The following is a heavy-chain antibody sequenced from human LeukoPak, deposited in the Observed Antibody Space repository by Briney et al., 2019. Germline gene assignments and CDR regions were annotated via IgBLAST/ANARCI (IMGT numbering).Heavy chain of an antibody. CDR3: VKDLRLDLHLDAFHI. V-gene: IGHV3-9*01. D-gene: IGHD1-7*01. J-gene: IGHJ3*02. Sequence: GGSLRLSCAASGFTFDDYAMHWVRQAPGKGLEWVSSISWDSANAVYADSVKDRFSISRDNAKSSLYLQMNSLTPEDTALYYCVKDLRLDLHLDAFHIWGQGTMVTV. CDR1: GFTFDDYA. CDR2: ISWDSANA.